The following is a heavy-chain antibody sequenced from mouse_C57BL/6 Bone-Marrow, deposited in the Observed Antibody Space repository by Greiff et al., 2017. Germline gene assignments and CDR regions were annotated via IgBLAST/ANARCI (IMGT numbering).Heavy chain of an antibody. D-gene: IGHD2-3*01. J-gene: IGHJ3*01. CDR2: IDPETGGT. CDR1: GYTFTDYE. CDR3: TRGWGWLLWFAY. V-gene: IGHV1-15*01. Sequence: VKLQESGAELVRPGASVTLSCKASGYTFTDYEMHWVKQTPVHGLEWIGAIDPETGGTAYNQKFKGKAILTADKSSSTAYMGLRSLTSEDSAVYYCTRGWGWLLWFAYWGQGTLVTVSA.